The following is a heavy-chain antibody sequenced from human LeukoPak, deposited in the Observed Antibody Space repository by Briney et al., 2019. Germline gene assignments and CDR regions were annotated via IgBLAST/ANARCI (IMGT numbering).Heavy chain of an antibody. CDR3: ARAPLGYCSGGSCYDLDY. V-gene: IGHV3-23*01. CDR2: ISGSGGST. CDR1: GFTFTFRSYA. D-gene: IGHD2-15*01. J-gene: IGHJ4*02. Sequence: GGSLRLSCATSGFTFTFRSYAMSWVRQAPGKGLEWVSAISGSGGSTYYADSVKGRFTISRGNSKNSLYLQMNSLRAEDTAVYYCARAPLGYCSGGSCYDLDYWGQGTLVTVSS.